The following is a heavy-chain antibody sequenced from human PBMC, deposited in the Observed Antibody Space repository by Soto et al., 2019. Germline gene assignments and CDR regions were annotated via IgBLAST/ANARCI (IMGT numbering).Heavy chain of an antibody. V-gene: IGHV4-38-2*01. CDR2: IYHSGST. D-gene: IGHD3-22*01. J-gene: IGHJ4*02. CDR1: GYSISSGYY. CDR3: ARVYYDSMDFDY. Sequence: SETLSLTCAVSGYSISSGYYWGWIRQPPGKGLEWIGSIYHSGSTYYNPSLKSRVTISVDTSKNQFSLKLSSVTAADTAVYYCARVYYDSMDFDYWGQGTLVTVSS.